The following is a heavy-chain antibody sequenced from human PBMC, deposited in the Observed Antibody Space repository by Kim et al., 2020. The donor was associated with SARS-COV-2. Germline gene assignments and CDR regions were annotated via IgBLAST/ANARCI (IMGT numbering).Heavy chain of an antibody. V-gene: IGHV4-59*01. Sequence: SRVTISVEASKNQFSLKLSSVTAADTAVYYCARAGLRYFDWLTGPYYFDYWGQGTLVTVSS. J-gene: IGHJ4*02. D-gene: IGHD3-9*01. CDR3: ARAGLRYFDWLTGPYYFDY.